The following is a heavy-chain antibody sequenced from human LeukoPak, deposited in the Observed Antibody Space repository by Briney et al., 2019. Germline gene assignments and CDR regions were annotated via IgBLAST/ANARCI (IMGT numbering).Heavy chain of an antibody. Sequence: PSETQSLTCTVSGGSISSSSYYWGWIRQPPGKGLEWIGSIYYSGSTYYNPSLKSRVTISVDTSKNQFSLKLSSVTAADTAVYYCARPTPPLLAAAGTYYFDYWGQGTLVTVSS. CDR2: IYYSGST. J-gene: IGHJ4*02. CDR3: ARPTPPLLAAAGTYYFDY. CDR1: GGSISSSSYY. V-gene: IGHV4-39*01. D-gene: IGHD6-13*01.